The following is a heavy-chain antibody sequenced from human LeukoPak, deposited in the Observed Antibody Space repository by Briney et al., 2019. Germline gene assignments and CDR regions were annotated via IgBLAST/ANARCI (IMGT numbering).Heavy chain of an antibody. CDR1: AFSLNAYN. Sequence: GGSLRLSCAASAFSLNAYNMNWVRQAPGKGLEWVAVISYDGSNKYYADSVKGRFTISRDNSKNTLYLQMSSLRAEDTAVYYCASSEAAWDAFDIWGQGTMVTVSS. D-gene: IGHD3-10*01. V-gene: IGHV3-30-3*01. J-gene: IGHJ3*02. CDR2: ISYDGSNK. CDR3: ASSEAAWDAFDI.